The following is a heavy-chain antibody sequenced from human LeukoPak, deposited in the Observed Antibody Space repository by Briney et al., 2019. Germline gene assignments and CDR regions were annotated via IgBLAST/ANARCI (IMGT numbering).Heavy chain of an antibody. J-gene: IGHJ4*02. V-gene: IGHV3-23*01. CDR2: ISGSGGST. Sequence: GGSLRLSCTASGFTFSSYSMTWVRQAPGKGLEWVSAISGSGGSTYYADSVKGRFTISRDNSENTLYLQMNSLRAEGTAVYYCARGTGYNTGRSVDYWGQGTLVTVSS. CDR3: ARGTGYNTGRSVDY. CDR1: GFTFSSYS. D-gene: IGHD6-25*01.